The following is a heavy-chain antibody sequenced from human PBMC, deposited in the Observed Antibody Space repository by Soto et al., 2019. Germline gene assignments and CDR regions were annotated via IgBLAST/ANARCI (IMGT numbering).Heavy chain of an antibody. V-gene: IGHV3-23*01. J-gene: IGHJ6*02. CDR2: MSGRGSSI. CDR1: HFAFNIDA. D-gene: IGHD1-20*01. CDR3: ARDNWNGAYYGLDV. Sequence: EAQLLESGGGLVQPGESLTLSCVASHFAFNIDAMTWVRQAPAKGLEWFSSMSGRGSSIYYSDSVKGGFTITRDKPKKMLYLQMNSLRAEDTAVYWCARDNWNGAYYGLDVWGQGTTVTVS.